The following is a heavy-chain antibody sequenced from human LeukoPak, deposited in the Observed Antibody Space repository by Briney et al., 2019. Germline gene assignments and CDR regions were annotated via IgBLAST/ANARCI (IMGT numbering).Heavy chain of an antibody. CDR3: ARRVQRRAKGIGGFDY. J-gene: IGHJ4*02. CDR1: GYSISSGYY. CDR2: IYHSGST. D-gene: IGHD1-1*01. Sequence: SETLSLTCTVSGYSISSGYYWGWIRQPPGKGLEWIGSIYHSGSTYYNPSLKSRVTISVDTSKNQFSLKLSSVTAADTAVYYCARRVQRRAKGIGGFDYWGQGTLVTVSS. V-gene: IGHV4-38-2*02.